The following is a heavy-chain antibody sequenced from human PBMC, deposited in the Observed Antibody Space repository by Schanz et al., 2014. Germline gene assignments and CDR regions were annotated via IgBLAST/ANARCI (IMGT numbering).Heavy chain of an antibody. CDR1: GFTFSRYG. D-gene: IGHD2-15*01. Sequence: QVQLVESGGGVVQPGRSLRLSCAASGFTFSRYGMHWVRQAPGKGLEWVAATRYDGNNKYYVDSVKGRFTISRDNSRNTVYLQMSSLRAEDTAVYYCVKDDRGDVVVVAANYWGQGAQVIVSS. CDR2: TRYDGNNK. V-gene: IGHV3-33*06. CDR3: VKDDRGDVVVVAANY. J-gene: IGHJ4*02.